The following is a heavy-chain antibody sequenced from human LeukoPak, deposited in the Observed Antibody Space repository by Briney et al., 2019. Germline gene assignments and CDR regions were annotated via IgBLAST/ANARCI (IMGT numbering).Heavy chain of an antibody. D-gene: IGHD3-16*02. V-gene: IGHV3-30-3*01. CDR2: ISYDGSNK. CDR3: AKDARIIYDYDYVWGSYRKTYYFDY. J-gene: IGHJ4*02. CDR1: GFTFSSYA. Sequence: PGRSLRLSCAASGFTFSSYAMHWVRQAPGKGLEWVAVISYDGSNKYYADSVKGRFTISRDNSKNTLYLQMNSLRAEDTAVYYCAKDARIIYDYDYVWGSYRKTYYFDYWGQGTLVTVSS.